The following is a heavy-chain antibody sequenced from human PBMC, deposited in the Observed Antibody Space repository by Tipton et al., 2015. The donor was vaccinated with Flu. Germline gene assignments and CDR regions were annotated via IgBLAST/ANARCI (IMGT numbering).Heavy chain of an antibody. J-gene: IGHJ4*02. V-gene: IGHV4-59*08. CDR3: ARHVLPRNCGGDCYLDY. D-gene: IGHD2-21*01. Sequence: TLSLTCTVSGGSISSYYWSWIRQPPGKGLEWIGYIYYSGSTNYNPPLKSRVTISVDTSKNQFSLKLSSVTAADTAVYYCARHVLPRNCGGDCYLDYWGQGTLVTVSS. CDR1: GGSISSYY. CDR2: IYYSGST.